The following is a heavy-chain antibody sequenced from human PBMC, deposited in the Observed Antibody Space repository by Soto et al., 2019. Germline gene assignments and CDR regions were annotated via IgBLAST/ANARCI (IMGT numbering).Heavy chain of an antibody. Sequence: GASVKVSCKASGYTFATYGFSWVRQAPGQGLECVGWISAHNGDTHYSRKLQGRVTMTTDTSTSTAYMELRRLRSDDTAVYYCARDRGSYAVGWGQGTLVTVSS. V-gene: IGHV1-18*04. CDR3: ARDRGSYAVG. J-gene: IGHJ4*02. CDR1: GYTFATYG. CDR2: ISAHNGDT. D-gene: IGHD1-26*01.